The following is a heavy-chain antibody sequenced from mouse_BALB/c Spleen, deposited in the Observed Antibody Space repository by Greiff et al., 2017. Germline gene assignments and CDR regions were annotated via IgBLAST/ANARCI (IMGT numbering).Heavy chain of an antibody. CDR2: IYPGDGDT. D-gene: IGHD3-3*01. CDR3: ARGGTRYYFDY. CDR1: GYAFSSYW. J-gene: IGHJ2*01. V-gene: IGHV1-80*01. Sequence: VKLQQSGAELVRPGSSVKISCKASGYAFSSYWMNWVKQRPGQGLEWIGQIYPGDGDTNYNGKFKGKATLTADKSSSTAYMQLSSLTSEDSAVYFCARGGTRYYFDYWGQGTTLTVSS.